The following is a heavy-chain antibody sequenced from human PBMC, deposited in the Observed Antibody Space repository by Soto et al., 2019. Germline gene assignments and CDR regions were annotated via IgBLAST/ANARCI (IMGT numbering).Heavy chain of an antibody. V-gene: IGHV3-15*01. CDR3: TTSEDIVVVVAAEGDY. CDR2: IKSKTDGGTT. D-gene: IGHD2-15*01. CDR1: GFTFSNAW. J-gene: IGHJ4*02. Sequence: EVQLVESGGGLVKPGGSLRLSCAASGFTFSNAWMSWVRQAPGKGLEGVGRIKSKTDGGTTDYAAPVKGRFTISRDDSKNTMYLQMNSLKTEDTAVYYCTTSEDIVVVVAAEGDYWGQGTLVTVSS.